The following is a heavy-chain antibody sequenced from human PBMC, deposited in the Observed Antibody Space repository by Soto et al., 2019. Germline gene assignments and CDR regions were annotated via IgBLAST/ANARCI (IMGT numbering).Heavy chain of an antibody. Sequence: QVQLVESGGGVVQPGRSLRLSCAASGFTFSSYAMHWVRQAPGKGLEWVAVISYDGSNKYYADSVKGRFTISRDNSKNTLYLQMNSLRAEDTAVYYCASSAYVEYFQHWGQGTLVTVSS. J-gene: IGHJ1*01. CDR2: ISYDGSNK. CDR3: ASSAYVEYFQH. CDR1: GFTFSSYA. V-gene: IGHV3-30-3*01. D-gene: IGHD3-16*01.